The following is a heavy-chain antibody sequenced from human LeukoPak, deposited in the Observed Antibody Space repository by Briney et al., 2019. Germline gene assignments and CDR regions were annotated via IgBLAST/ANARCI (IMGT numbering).Heavy chain of an antibody. Sequence: ASVKVSCKASGYTFTSYGISWVRQAPGQGLEWMGWISAYNGNTNCAQKLQGRVTMTTDTSTSTAYMELRSLRSDDTAVYYCAREGFRYYDSSGYYGFDYWGQGTLVTVSS. CDR1: GYTFTSYG. CDR3: AREGFRYYDSSGYYGFDY. V-gene: IGHV1-18*01. D-gene: IGHD3-22*01. CDR2: ISAYNGNT. J-gene: IGHJ4*02.